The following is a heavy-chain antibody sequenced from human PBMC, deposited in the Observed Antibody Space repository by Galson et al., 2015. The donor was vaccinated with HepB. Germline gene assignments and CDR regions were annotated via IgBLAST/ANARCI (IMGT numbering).Heavy chain of an antibody. Sequence: SLRLSCAASTFIFSTYSMDWVRQAPGKGLEWVSYISSSSTTIYYADSVKGRFTISRDNAKNSLYLQMNSLRAEDTAVYYCARSAGWIDPWGQGTLVTVSS. CDR1: TFIFSTYS. D-gene: IGHD3-10*01. CDR2: ISSSSTTI. V-gene: IGHV3-48*04. CDR3: ARSAGWIDP. J-gene: IGHJ5*02.